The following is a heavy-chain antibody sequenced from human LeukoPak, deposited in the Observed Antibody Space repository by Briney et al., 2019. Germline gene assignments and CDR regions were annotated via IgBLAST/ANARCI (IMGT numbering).Heavy chain of an antibody. CDR3: TIAVAGRELREDY. J-gene: IGHJ4*02. D-gene: IGHD6-19*01. CDR2: IRSKANSYAT. CDR1: GFTFSGSA. Sequence: PGGSLKLSCAASGFTFSGSAMHWVRQASGKGLEWVGRIRSKANSYATAYAASVKGGFTISRDDSKNTAYLQMNSLKTEDTAVYYCTIAVAGRELREDYWGQGTLVTVSS. V-gene: IGHV3-73*01.